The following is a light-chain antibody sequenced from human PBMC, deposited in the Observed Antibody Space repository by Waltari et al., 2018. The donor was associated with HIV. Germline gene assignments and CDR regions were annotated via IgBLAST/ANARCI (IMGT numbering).Light chain of an antibody. CDR2: GDY. V-gene: IGLV1-40*01. J-gene: IGLJ1*01. Sequence: QSVLTQPPSVSGAPGQSVTISCSGSASHNGTKYAVNWYQQFPGAAPKLLIFGDYNRPSGVPDRFSGSKSGTSASLAITGLQPEDEADYYCQSYDVALGGFYLFGTGTTVTVL. CDR1: ASHNGTKYA. CDR3: QSYDVALGGFYL.